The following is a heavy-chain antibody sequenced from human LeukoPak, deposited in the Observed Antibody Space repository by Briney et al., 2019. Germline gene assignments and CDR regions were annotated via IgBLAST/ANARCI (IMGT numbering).Heavy chain of an antibody. J-gene: IGHJ3*02. D-gene: IGHD1-26*01. CDR3: ARLGATTLVGATRYAFDI. V-gene: IGHV6-1*01. Sequence: SQTLSLTCAISGDSVSTYSASWHWIRQSPSRGLEWLGRTYYRSKWYNDYAVSVKSRLSINPDTSKNQFSLQLNSVTPEDTAIYYCARLGATTLVGATRYAFDIWGQGTIVTVSS. CDR1: GDSVSTYSAS. CDR2: TYYRSKWYN.